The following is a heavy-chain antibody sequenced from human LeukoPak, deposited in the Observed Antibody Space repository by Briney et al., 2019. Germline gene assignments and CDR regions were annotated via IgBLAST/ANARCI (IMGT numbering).Heavy chain of an antibody. J-gene: IGHJ4*02. CDR2: ISSSSSTI. Sequence: GGSLRLSCAASGFTFSSYSMNWVRQAPGKGLEWVSYISSSSSTIYYADSVKGRFTISRDNAKNSLYLQMNSLRAEDTAVYYCARVHGSYYDSSGYSATFYYFDYWGQGPLVTVSS. CDR1: GFTFSSYS. CDR3: ARVHGSYYDSSGYSATFYYFDY. D-gene: IGHD3-22*01. V-gene: IGHV3-48*01.